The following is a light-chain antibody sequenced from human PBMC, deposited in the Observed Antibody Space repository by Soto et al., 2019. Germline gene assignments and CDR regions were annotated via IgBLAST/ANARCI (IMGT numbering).Light chain of an antibody. CDR2: EVT. CDR3: LSFTSSNTYI. CDR1: SSDVGGYNY. J-gene: IGLJ1*01. V-gene: IGLV2-14*01. Sequence: QSVLTRPASVSGSPGQSITISCTGTSSDVGGYNYVSWYQQHPGKAPKLMLYEVTNRPSGVSNRFSGSKSGNTASLTISGLQAEDEADYYCLSFTSSNTYIFGSGTKLTVL.